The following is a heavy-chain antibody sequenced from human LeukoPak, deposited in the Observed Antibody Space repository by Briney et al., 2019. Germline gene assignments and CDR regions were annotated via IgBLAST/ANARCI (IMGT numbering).Heavy chain of an antibody. D-gene: IGHD3-10*01. CDR2: ISGSGSSI. Sequence: GGSLRLSCAASGFTFSDYEMNWVRQAPGKGLEWVSYISGSGSSIYYADSVKGRFTISRDNAKNSLYLQMNSLRAEDTAVYYCAKYTFYYASGSYNLDSWGQGTLVTVSS. CDR1: GFTFSDYE. CDR3: AKYTFYYASGSYNLDS. V-gene: IGHV3-48*03. J-gene: IGHJ4*02.